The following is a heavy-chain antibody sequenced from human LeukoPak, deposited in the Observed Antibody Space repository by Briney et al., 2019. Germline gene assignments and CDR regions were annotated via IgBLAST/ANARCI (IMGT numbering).Heavy chain of an antibody. D-gene: IGHD6-13*01. V-gene: IGHV7-4-1*02. Sequence: VASVKVSCKASGYTFTSYAMNWVRQAPGQGLEWMGWINTNTGNPTYAQGFTGRFVFSLDTSVSTAYLQISSLKAEDTAVYYCARHSQQLARLDYCYYYYMDVWGKGTTVTVSS. CDR1: GYTFTSYA. CDR3: ARHSQQLARLDYCYYYYMDV. CDR2: INTNTGNP. J-gene: IGHJ6*03.